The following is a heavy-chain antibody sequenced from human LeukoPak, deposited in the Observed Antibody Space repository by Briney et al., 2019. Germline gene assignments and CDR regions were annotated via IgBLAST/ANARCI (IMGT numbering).Heavy chain of an antibody. V-gene: IGHV3-53*01. D-gene: IGHD6-13*01. J-gene: IGHJ4*02. CDR3: ARGSSRYDY. Sequence: GGSLRLSCAASGFAVSSNYMSWVRQAPGKGLEWVSTIYSDRSTYYADSVKGRFTISRDNSKNTLYLQMNSLRAEDTAVYYCARGSSRYDYWDQGTLVTVSS. CDR1: GFAVSSNY. CDR2: IYSDRST.